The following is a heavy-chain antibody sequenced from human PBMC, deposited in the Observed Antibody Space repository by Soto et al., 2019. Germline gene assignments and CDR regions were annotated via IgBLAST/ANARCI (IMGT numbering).Heavy chain of an antibody. Sequence: GGSLRLSCAASGFTFSDYYMSWIRQAPGKGLEWVSYISSSGSTIYYADSVKGRFTISRDKAKNSMYLQMNSLGAEDTAVYYCARDRKNGELSRGYYYYMDVWGKGTTVTVSS. CDR1: GFTFSDYY. V-gene: IGHV3-11*01. CDR3: ARDRKNGELSRGYYYYMDV. J-gene: IGHJ6*03. CDR2: ISSSGSTI. D-gene: IGHD1-26*01.